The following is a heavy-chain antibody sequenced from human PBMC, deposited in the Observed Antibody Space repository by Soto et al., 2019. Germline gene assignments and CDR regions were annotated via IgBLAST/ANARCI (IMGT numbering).Heavy chain of an antibody. D-gene: IGHD3-10*02. J-gene: IGHJ4*02. Sequence: ASGYTFTSYAMHWVRQTPGKGLEWVAFMSYDGSDTFYADSVKGRFTISRDNSKNTLFLHMSNLRAEDTAMYYCTIVRVADSALDHWGQGTLVTV. V-gene: IGHV3-30*15. CDR2: MSYDGSDT. CDR3: TIVRVADSALDH. CDR1: GYTFTSYA.